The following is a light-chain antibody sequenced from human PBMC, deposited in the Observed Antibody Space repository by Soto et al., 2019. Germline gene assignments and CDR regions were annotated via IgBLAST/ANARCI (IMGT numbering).Light chain of an antibody. J-gene: IGLJ1*01. V-gene: IGLV1-40*01. CDR3: ATWDDSLNGFYV. CDR1: SSNIGAGFD. CDR2: AND. Sequence: QSVLTQPPSVSGAPGQRLTISCAGTSSNIGAGFDVHWYQQLPGTAPKLLIYANDDRPSGVPDRFSGSTSGTSASLAITGLQAEDAADYFCATWDDSLNGFYVFGTGTKVTVL.